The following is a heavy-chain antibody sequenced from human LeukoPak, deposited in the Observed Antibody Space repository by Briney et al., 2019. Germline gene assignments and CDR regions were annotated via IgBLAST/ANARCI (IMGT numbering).Heavy chain of an antibody. Sequence: GGSLRLSCAASGFTFDDYAMHWVRQAPGKGLEWVSGISWNSGSIGYADSVKGRFTISRDNAKNSLYLQMNSLRAEDTAVYYCGRGGNYPGFWGQGALVTVSS. V-gene: IGHV3-9*01. J-gene: IGHJ4*02. CDR2: ISWNSGSI. D-gene: IGHD1-7*01. CDR3: GRGGNYPGF. CDR1: GFTFDDYA.